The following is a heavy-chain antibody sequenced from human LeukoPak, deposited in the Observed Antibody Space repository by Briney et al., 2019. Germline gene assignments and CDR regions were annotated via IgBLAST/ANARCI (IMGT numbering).Heavy chain of an antibody. Sequence: GSLRLSCAASGFTVSTNYMNWVRQAPGKGLEWVSVIDSESSTFYADSVKGRFTISRDNSKNTVYLQMSSLRADDTAVYYCAREGTGNRGFDSWGQGTQVTVSS. CDR1: GFTVSTNY. V-gene: IGHV3-53*01. CDR2: IDSESST. J-gene: IGHJ4*02. CDR3: AREGTGNRGFDS. D-gene: IGHD3/OR15-3a*01.